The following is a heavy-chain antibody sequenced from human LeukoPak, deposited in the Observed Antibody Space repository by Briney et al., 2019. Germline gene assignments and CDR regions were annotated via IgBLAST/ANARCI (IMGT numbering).Heavy chain of an antibody. CDR2: IYPDDSET. Sequence: GESLQISCKGSGYSFTNHWIGWVRQLPGKGLEWMGIIYPDDSETRYNPPFRGHVTISADKSTSTAYLQWSSLEASDTAIYYCATFARNSPPEFWGQGTLVTVSS. J-gene: IGHJ4*02. D-gene: IGHD4-23*01. V-gene: IGHV5-51*01. CDR1: GYSFTNHW. CDR3: ATFARNSPPEF.